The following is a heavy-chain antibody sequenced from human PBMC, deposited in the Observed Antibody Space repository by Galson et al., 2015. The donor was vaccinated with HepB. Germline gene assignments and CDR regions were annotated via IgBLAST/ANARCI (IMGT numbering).Heavy chain of an antibody. V-gene: IGHV3-53*01. CDR1: VFTVRNNY. Sequence: SLRLSCAASVFTVRNNYMSWVRQAPGKGLEWVSVIYSAGSTYYADSVKGRFTLSRDNSENTLYLQMNSLRTEDTAVYYCVGTTLKDYWGQGTLVTVSS. CDR2: IYSAGST. D-gene: IGHD7-27*01. CDR3: VGTTLKDY. J-gene: IGHJ4*02.